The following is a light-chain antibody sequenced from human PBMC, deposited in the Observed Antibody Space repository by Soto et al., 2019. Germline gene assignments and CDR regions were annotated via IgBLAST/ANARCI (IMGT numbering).Light chain of an antibody. CDR2: GAS. CDR1: QSVSSD. J-gene: IGKJ4*01. Sequence: EKVMTQSPATLSVSPGERATLSCRASQSVSSDLAWYQQKPGQAPRLLIYGASSRATGIPDRFSGSGSGTDFTLTISRLEPEDFAVYYCQQYGSSLGVTFGGGTK. CDR3: QQYGSSLGVT. V-gene: IGKV3-20*01.